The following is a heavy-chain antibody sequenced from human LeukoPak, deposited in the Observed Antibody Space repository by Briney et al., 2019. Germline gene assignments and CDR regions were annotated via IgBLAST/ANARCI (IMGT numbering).Heavy chain of an antibody. CDR1: GYTFTSYG. CDR3: ARGHSHTYYGSGSLCDY. CDR2: ISAYNGNT. Sequence: ASVKVSCKASGYTFTSYGISWVRQAPGQGLEWMGWISAYNGNTNYAQKLQGRVTMTIDTSTSTAYMELRSLRSDDTAVYYCARGHSHTYYGSGSLCDYWGQGTLVTVSS. V-gene: IGHV1-18*01. D-gene: IGHD3-10*01. J-gene: IGHJ4*02.